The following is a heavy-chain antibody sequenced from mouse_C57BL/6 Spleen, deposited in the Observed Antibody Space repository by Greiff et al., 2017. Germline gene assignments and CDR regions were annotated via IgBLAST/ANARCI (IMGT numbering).Heavy chain of an antibody. J-gene: IGHJ4*01. CDR3: ARHGDDYDQGAMDY. CDR2: IWSDGST. CDR1: GFSLTSYG. D-gene: IGHD2-4*01. Sequence: QVHVKQSGPGLVAPSQSLSITCTVSGFSLTSYGVHWVRQPPGKGLEWLVVIWSDGSTTYNSALKSRLSISKDNSKSQVFLKMNSLQTDDTAMYYCARHGDDYDQGAMDYWGQGTSVTVSS. V-gene: IGHV2-6-1*01.